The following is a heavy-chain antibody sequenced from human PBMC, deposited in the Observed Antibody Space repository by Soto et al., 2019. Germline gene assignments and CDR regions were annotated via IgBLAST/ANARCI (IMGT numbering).Heavy chain of an antibody. D-gene: IGHD4-17*01. CDR1: GFTFSSYS. J-gene: IGHJ2*01. CDR2: ISSSSSTI. Sequence: GGSLRLSCAASGFTFSSYSMNWVRQAPGKGLEWVSYISSSSSTIYYADSVKGRFTISRDNAKNSLYLQMNSLRAEDTAVYYCARGGGNGDYWYFDLWGRGTLVTVSS. CDR3: ARGGGNGDYWYFDL. V-gene: IGHV3-48*01.